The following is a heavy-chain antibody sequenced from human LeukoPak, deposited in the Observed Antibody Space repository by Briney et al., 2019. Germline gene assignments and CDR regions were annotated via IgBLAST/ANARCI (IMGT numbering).Heavy chain of an antibody. J-gene: IGHJ4*02. CDR3: ARVTYDSSGYYIYFDY. CDR2: IYTGGST. D-gene: IGHD3-22*01. V-gene: IGHV4-61*02. Sequence: TSETLSLTCTVSGGSISSGSYYWSWIRQPAGKGLEWIGRIYTGGSTNYNPSLKSRVTISVDTSKNQFSLKLSSVTAADTAVYYCARVTYDSSGYYIYFDYWGQGTLVTVSS. CDR1: GGSISSGSYY.